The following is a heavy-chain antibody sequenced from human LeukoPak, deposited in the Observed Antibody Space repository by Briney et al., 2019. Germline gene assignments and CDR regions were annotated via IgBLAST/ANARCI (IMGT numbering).Heavy chain of an antibody. CDR3: ARGIRFRYSSSWYVRSAYFDY. CDR1: GGSFSGYY. CDR2: INHSGST. J-gene: IGHJ4*02. V-gene: IGHV4-34*01. D-gene: IGHD6-13*01. Sequence: SETLSLTCAVYGGSFSGYYWSWIRQPPGTRLEWIGEINHSGSTNYNPSLKSRVTISVDTSKNQFSQKLSSVTAADTAVYYCARGIRFRYSSSWYVRSAYFDYWGQGTLVTVSS.